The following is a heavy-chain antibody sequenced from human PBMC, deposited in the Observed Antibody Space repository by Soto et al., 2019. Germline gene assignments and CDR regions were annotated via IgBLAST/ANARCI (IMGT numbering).Heavy chain of an antibody. CDR3: AKTIDSPWHFEC. Sequence: GGSLRLSCAASGFTFSSYAMTWVRQAPGKGLEWVSGISNHGGSTYYADSVKGRFTISRDNSKNTLYLQINSLRAEDTAIYYGAKTIDSPWHFECWGLGTQVTVSS. J-gene: IGHJ4*02. V-gene: IGHV3-23*01. CDR2: ISNHGGST. CDR1: GFTFSSYA. D-gene: IGHD2-15*01.